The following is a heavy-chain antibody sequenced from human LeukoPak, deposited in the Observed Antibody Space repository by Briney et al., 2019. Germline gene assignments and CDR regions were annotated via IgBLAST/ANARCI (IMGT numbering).Heavy chain of an antibody. CDR3: ARDAGIGAWYFDL. Sequence: SVKVPCKASGGTFSSYAISWVRQAPGQGLEWMGRIIPIFGTANYAQKFQGRVTITTDESTSTAYMELSSLRSEDTAVYYCARDAGIGAWYFDLWGRGTLVTVSS. V-gene: IGHV1-69*05. CDR2: IIPIFGTA. CDR1: GGTFSSYA. D-gene: IGHD3-10*01. J-gene: IGHJ2*01.